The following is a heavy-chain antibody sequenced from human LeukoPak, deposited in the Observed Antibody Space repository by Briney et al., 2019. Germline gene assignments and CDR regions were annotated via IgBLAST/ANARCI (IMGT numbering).Heavy chain of an antibody. V-gene: IGHV1-18*01. D-gene: IGHD6-19*01. CDR1: GYTFTSYG. J-gene: IGHJ4*02. Sequence: ASVKVSCRASGYTFTSYGISWVRQAPGQGLEWMGWISAYNGNTNYAQKLQGRVTMTTDTSTSTAYMELRSLRSDDTAVYYCARGPSSGWTRRSPNDYWGQGTLVTVSS. CDR2: ISAYNGNT. CDR3: ARGPSSGWTRRSPNDY.